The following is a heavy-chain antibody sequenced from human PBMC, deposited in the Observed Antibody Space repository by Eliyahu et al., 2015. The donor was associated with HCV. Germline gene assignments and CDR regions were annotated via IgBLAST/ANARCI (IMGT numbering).Heavy chain of an antibody. Sequence: QVQLQESGPGLVKPSETLSLTCTXSGGSITXYYXSWTRQXPGKGLEWIGYIHYSGSTNYXPSLKSRVTISXDTSKXQFSLNLTSVTAADTAMYYCASGGGGIAVTGTGGWFDPWGQGTLVTVSS. D-gene: IGHD6-19*01. V-gene: IGHV4-59*01. CDR2: IHYSGST. CDR3: ASGGGGIAVTGTGGWFDP. J-gene: IGHJ5*02. CDR1: GGSITXYY.